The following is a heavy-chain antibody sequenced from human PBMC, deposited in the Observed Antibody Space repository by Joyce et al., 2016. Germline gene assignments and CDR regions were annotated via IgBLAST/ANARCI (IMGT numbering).Heavy chain of an antibody. V-gene: IGHV3-30*04. CDR1: GFTFSGHS. CDR3: ARDGPKTTWDPGYYFDF. CDR2: ISYDGKNT. D-gene: IGHD1-14*01. J-gene: IGHJ4*02. Sequence: QVKLVESGGGVVQPGRSLRLSCAASGFTFSGHSMHWFRQAPGKGLEWGAIISYDGKNTYYGDSMKGRFTISRDNSKNTVYLQVDSLRTEDTAVYYCARDGPKTTWDPGYYFDFWGQGTLVTVSS.